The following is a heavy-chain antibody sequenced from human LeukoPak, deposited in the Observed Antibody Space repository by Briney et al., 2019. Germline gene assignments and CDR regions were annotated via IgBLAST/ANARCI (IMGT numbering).Heavy chain of an antibody. Sequence: SETLSLTCSVSGGSISGYFWSWIRQPAGKGLEWIGRVYTGGSINYNPSLKSRVTISLDTSRSQFSLKLTSVTAADTAVYYCARDPVLEHYFDYWGQGTLATVSS. J-gene: IGHJ4*02. CDR2: VYTGGSI. CDR3: ARDPVLEHYFDY. CDR1: GGSISGYF. D-gene: IGHD3-3*01. V-gene: IGHV4-4*07.